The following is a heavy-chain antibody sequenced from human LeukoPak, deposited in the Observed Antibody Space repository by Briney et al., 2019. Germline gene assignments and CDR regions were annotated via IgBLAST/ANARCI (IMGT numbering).Heavy chain of an antibody. CDR2: ISSNGGST. D-gene: IGHD3-22*01. CDR3: ARWRHSSGYYCDD. Sequence: GGSLRLSCAASGFTFSSYTMHWVRQAPGKGLEYVSAISSNGGSTYYANSVKGRFTISRDNSKNTLYLQMGSLRAEDMAVYYCARWRHSSGYYCDDWGQGTLVTVSS. J-gene: IGHJ4*02. V-gene: IGHV3-64*01. CDR1: GFTFSSYT.